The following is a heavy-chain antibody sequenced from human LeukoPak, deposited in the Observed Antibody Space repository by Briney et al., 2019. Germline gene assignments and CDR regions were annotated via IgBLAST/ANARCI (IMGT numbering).Heavy chain of an antibody. CDR1: GYTFTSYG. CDR3: ALRGCSSTSCPYYYYYYMDV. CDR2: ISAYNGYT. J-gene: IGHJ6*03. V-gene: IGHV1-18*01. D-gene: IGHD2-2*01. Sequence: ASVKLSCKASGYTFTSYGINWVRQAPGQGLEWMGWISAYNGYTNYAQNLQGRVTMTTDTSTSTAYMELRSLRSDDTAVYYCALRGCSSTSCPYYYYYYMDVWGKGTTVTVSS.